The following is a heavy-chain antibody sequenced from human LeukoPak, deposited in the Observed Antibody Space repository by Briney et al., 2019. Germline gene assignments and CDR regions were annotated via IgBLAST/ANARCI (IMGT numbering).Heavy chain of an antibody. Sequence: ASVKVSCKASGVTFSDYPISWVRQAPGQGPEWMGGIVPRLGTADYAQQSQGRVTITADMSTTTAYMELSSLRSDDTAIYYCAGGYGSGVKSPYGLDDWGTGTTVIVSS. CDR2: IVPRLGTA. CDR1: GVTFSDYP. CDR3: AGGYGSGVKSPYGLDD. V-gene: IGHV1-69*10. J-gene: IGHJ6*04. D-gene: IGHD3-10*01.